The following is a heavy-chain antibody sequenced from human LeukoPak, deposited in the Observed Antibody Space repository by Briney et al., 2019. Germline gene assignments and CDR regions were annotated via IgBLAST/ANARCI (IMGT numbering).Heavy chain of an antibody. D-gene: IGHD2-21*02. J-gene: IGHJ3*02. CDR3: ARDFYTYCGGDCSLGI. Sequence: PGGSLRLSCAASGFTFSSYSMNWIRQAPGKGLEWVSSISGSSSYIYYADSVKGRFTISRDNSKNTLYLEMNSLRPEDTAVYYCARDFYTYCGGDCSLGIWGQGTMVTVSS. CDR2: ISGSSSYI. CDR1: GFTFSSYS. V-gene: IGHV3-21*01.